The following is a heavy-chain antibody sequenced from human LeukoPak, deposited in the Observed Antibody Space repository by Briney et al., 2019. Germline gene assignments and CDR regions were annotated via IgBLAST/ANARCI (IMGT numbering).Heavy chain of an antibody. D-gene: IGHD3-10*01. CDR2: IIPIFGTA. J-gene: IGHJ6*03. V-gene: IGHV1-69*05. Sequence: SVKVSCKASGGTFSSYAISWVRQAPGQGLEWMGGIIPIFGTANYAQKFQGRVTMTRNTSISTAYMELSSLRSEDTAVYYCAREGGFLYYYGSGKYFMDVWGKGTTVTISS. CDR3: AREGGFLYYYGSGKYFMDV. CDR1: GGTFSSYA.